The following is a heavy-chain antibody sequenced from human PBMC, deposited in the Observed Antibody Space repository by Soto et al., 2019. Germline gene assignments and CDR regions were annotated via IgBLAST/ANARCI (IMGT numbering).Heavy chain of an antibody. Sequence: GASVKVSCKVSGYSLSELSIYWVRQAPGKGLEWMGGFDPEDGETIYAQKLQGRVTMTEDTSTDTAYMELSSLRSADTAVYYCATSVMTVFDYWGQGTLVTVSS. V-gene: IGHV1-24*01. CDR1: GYSLSELS. J-gene: IGHJ4*02. CDR2: FDPEDGET. D-gene: IGHD2-21*02. CDR3: ATSVMTVFDY.